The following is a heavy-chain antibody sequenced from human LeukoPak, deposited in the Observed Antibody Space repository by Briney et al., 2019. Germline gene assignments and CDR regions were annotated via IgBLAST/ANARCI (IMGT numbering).Heavy chain of an antibody. CDR1: GGSFSVYY. J-gene: IGHJ4*02. D-gene: IGHD3-22*01. V-gene: IGHV4-34*01. CDR3: ARGYREGYYDSSATGKLLDY. Sequence: SETLSLTCAVYGGSFSVYYWSWIRQPPGKGLEWIGEINHSGSTNYNPSLKSRVTISVDTSKNQFSLKLSSVTAADTAVYYCARGYREGYYDSSATGKLLDYWGQGTLVTVSS. CDR2: INHSGST.